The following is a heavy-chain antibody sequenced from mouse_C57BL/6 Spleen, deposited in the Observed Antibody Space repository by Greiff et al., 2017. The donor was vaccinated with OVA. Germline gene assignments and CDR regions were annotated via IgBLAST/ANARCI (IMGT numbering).Heavy chain of an antibody. V-gene: IGHV1-81*01. J-gene: IGHJ1*03. CDR1: GYTFTSYG. CDR2: IYPRSGNT. D-gene: IGHD1-1*01. CDR3: AREDFYYGSSYVDWYFDV. Sequence: VQLQQSGAELARPGASVKLSCKASGYTFTSYGISWVKQRTGQGLEWIGEIYPRSGNTYYNEKFKGKATLTADKSSSTAYMELRSLTSEDSAVYFCAREDFYYGSSYVDWYFDVWGTGTTVTVSS.